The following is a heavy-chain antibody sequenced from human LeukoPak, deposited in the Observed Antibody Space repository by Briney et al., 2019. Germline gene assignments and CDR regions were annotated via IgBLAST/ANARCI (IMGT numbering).Heavy chain of an antibody. J-gene: IGHJ4*02. CDR1: GLTFSNYG. CDR2: ISASGATM. D-gene: IGHD4-17*01. CDR3: AKYGAYDPYFDN. Sequence: GGSLRLSCAASGLTFSNYGMSWVRQAPGKGLEWVSSISASGATMYNANSVKGRFTISRDNSRNTLYLQMNSLSADDTAIYYCAKYGAYDPYFDNWGQGTLVTVSP. V-gene: IGHV3-23*01.